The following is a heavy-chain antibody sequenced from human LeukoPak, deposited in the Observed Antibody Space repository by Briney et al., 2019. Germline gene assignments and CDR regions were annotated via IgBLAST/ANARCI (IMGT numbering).Heavy chain of an antibody. J-gene: IGHJ3*02. Sequence: GGSLRLSCAASGFTFSYYSMNWVRQAPGKGLEWVSSISSSSTYIYYADSVRGRFTISRDNAKNSLYLQMNSLRADDTAVYYCARAKVVAATDDAFDIWGQGTMVTVSS. CDR3: ARAKVVAATDDAFDI. CDR2: ISSSSTYI. CDR1: GFTFSYYS. D-gene: IGHD2-15*01. V-gene: IGHV3-21*01.